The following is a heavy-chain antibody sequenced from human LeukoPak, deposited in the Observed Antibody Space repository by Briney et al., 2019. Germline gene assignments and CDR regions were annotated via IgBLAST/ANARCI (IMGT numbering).Heavy chain of an antibody. CDR3: ARGDV. J-gene: IGHJ3*01. V-gene: IGHV3-7*01. CDR2: IKQDGSET. CDR1: GFNFSIFW. Sequence: PGGSLRLSCAASGFNFSIFWMTWVRQAPGKGLEWVANIKQDGSETYYGDSVKGRFTISRDNAKNSLYLQMNSLRSEDTAVYYCARGDVWGQGTMVTVSS.